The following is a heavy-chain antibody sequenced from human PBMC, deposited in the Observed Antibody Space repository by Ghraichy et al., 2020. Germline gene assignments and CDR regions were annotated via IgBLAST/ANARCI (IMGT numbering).Heavy chain of an antibody. D-gene: IGHD3-10*01. V-gene: IGHV4-59*08. CDR3: ARLGGSGSYYYGMDV. Sequence: LSLTCAVSGGSISSYYWSWIRQPPGKGLEWIGYFYYSGSTNYNPSLKSRVTISIDTSKNQFSLKLSSVIAADTAVYYCARLGGSGSYYYGMDVWGQGTTVTVSS. CDR2: FYYSGST. CDR1: GGSISSYY. J-gene: IGHJ6*02.